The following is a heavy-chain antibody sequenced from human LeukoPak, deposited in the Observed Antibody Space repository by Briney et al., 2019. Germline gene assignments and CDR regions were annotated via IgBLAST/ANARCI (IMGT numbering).Heavy chain of an antibody. CDR1: GFTLSSYA. V-gene: IGHV3-23*01. D-gene: IGHD2-2*01. CDR2: ISGSGGST. J-gene: IGHJ4*02. CDR3: AKGIVVVPAAIDY. Sequence: PGGSLRLSCAASGFTLSSYAMSWVRQAPGKGLEWVSAISGSGGSTYYADSVKGRFTISRDNSKNTLYLQMNSLRAEDTAVYYCAKGIVVVPAAIDYWGQGTLVTVSS.